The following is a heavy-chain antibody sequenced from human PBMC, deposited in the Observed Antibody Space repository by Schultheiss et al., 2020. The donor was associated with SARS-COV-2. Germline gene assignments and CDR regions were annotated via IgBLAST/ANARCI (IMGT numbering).Heavy chain of an antibody. D-gene: IGHD4-17*01. J-gene: IGHJ3*02. V-gene: IGHV3-30*14. Sequence: GGSLRLSCAASGFTFSSYAMHWVRQAPGKGLEWVAVISYDGSNKYYADSVKGRLTISRENAKNSLYLQMNSLRAGDTAVYYCARGSGDYDAFDIWGQGTMVTVSS. CDR3: ARGSGDYDAFDI. CDR1: GFTFSSYA. CDR2: ISYDGSNK.